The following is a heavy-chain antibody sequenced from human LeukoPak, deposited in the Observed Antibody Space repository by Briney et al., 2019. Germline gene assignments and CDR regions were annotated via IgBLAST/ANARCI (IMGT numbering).Heavy chain of an antibody. CDR1: EFTLSSYT. Sequence: GGSLRLSCAASEFTLSSYTMNWVRQAPGKGLEWVSSISSSGYYISYADSLKGRFTISRDTAKNSLYLQMNSLRVEDTAVYYCARDRSNQGLSGIGFDYWGQGTLVTVSS. CDR2: ISSSGYYI. D-gene: IGHD6-13*01. V-gene: IGHV3-21*01. J-gene: IGHJ4*02. CDR3: ARDRSNQGLSGIGFDY.